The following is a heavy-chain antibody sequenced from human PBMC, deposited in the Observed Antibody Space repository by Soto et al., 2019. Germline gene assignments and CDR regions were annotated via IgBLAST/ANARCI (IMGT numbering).Heavy chain of an antibody. CDR1: GYTFSSNY. J-gene: IGHJ4*02. Sequence: VASVKVSCKASGYTFSSNYIDWVRQASGQGLEWMGWMKPSTGDSGYAQDFQGRITLTRDTATGTAYMELSSLRPEDTAVYYCARGGPAAGFDLWGQGTLVTVSS. CDR3: ARGGPAAGFDL. CDR2: MKPSTGDS. D-gene: IGHD6-13*01. V-gene: IGHV1-8*01.